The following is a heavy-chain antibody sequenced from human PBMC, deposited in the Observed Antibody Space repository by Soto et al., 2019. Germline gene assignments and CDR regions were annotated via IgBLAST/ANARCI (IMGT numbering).Heavy chain of an antibody. V-gene: IGHV3-74*01. CDR2: INTDGSNT. CDR3: AREFCSGGNCYTYYFDP. J-gene: IGHJ5*02. D-gene: IGHD2-15*01. Sequence: GSLRLSCAASGLTFNRYWMHWVRHTPGRGLVWVSHINTDGSNTNYADSVKGRFTISRDNAKSTLFLQMNSLRDEDTAVYYCAREFCSGGNCYTYYFDPWGQGIPVTVS. CDR1: GLTFNRYW.